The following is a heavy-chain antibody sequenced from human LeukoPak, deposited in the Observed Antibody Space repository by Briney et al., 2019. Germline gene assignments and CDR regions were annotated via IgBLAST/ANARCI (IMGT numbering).Heavy chain of an antibody. Sequence: GRSLRLSCAASGFTFSSYGMHWVRQAPGKGLEWVAVISYDGSNKYYADSVKGRFTISRDNSKNTLYLQMNSLRAEDTAVYYCAREPYGDYATDYWGQGTLVTVSS. CDR3: AREPYGDYATDY. J-gene: IGHJ4*02. V-gene: IGHV3-30*03. CDR1: GFTFSSYG. D-gene: IGHD4-17*01. CDR2: ISYDGSNK.